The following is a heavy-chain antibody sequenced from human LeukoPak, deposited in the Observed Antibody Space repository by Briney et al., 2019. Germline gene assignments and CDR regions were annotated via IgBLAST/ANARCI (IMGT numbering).Heavy chain of an antibody. CDR3: ARVDYGDYGFDY. CDR2: IYSGGST. V-gene: IGHV3-66*01. CDR1: GFTVSSNY. J-gene: IGHJ4*02. Sequence: GGSLRLSCAASGFTVSSNYMSWVRQAPGKGLEWVSVIYSGGSTYYADSVKGRFTMSRDNSKNTLYLQMNSLRAEDTAVYYCARVDYGDYGFDYWGQGTLVTVSS. D-gene: IGHD4-17*01.